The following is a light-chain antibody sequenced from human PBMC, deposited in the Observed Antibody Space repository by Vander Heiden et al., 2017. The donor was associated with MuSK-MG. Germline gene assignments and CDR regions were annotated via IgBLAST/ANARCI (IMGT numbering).Light chain of an antibody. Sequence: DIQMTQSPSSLSASVGDRVSITCQASQDITNYLNWYQQKPGKAPKLLIYDASNLETGVPSRFSGSGSGTHFTFTISSLEPEDFATYYCQQDGSLPPTFGPGTKVDIK. CDR3: QQDGSLPPT. V-gene: IGKV1-33*01. CDR2: DAS. CDR1: QDITNY. J-gene: IGKJ3*01.